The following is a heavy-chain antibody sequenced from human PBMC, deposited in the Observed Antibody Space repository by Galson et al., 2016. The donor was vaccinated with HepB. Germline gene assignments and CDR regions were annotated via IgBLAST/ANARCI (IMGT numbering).Heavy chain of an antibody. V-gene: IGHV3-21*01. Sequence: SLRLSCAASGFIFSKYSMNWVRQAPGKGLEWVSSISSSSTYIRYADSVKGRFTISRDNAKNSLYLRLNSLRAEDTAVYYCARVIAARFVTWVPDHWGQGTLVTVSS. CDR1: GFIFSKYS. CDR3: ARVIAARFVTWVPDH. CDR2: ISSSSTYI. D-gene: IGHD6-6*01. J-gene: IGHJ4*02.